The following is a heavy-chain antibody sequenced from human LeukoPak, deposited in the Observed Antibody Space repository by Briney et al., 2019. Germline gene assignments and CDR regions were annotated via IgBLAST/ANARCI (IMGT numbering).Heavy chain of an antibody. D-gene: IGHD5-12*01. CDR2: IYSGGST. V-gene: IGHV3-53*04. CDR3: ARSSGYDSSYGMDV. Sequence: GGSLRLSCAASGFTVSSNYMSWVRQAPGKGLEWVSVIYSGGSTYYADSVKGQFTISRHNSKNTLYLQMNSLRAEDTAVYYCARSSGYDSSYGMDVWGQGTTVTVSS. CDR1: GFTVSSNY. J-gene: IGHJ6*02.